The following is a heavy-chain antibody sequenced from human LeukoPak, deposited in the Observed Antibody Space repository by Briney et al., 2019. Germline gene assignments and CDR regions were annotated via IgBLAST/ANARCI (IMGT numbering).Heavy chain of an antibody. CDR2: IYSGGST. CDR3: ARVRKEYQLLLFDY. J-gene: IGHJ4*02. CDR1: GFTVSSNY. V-gene: IGHV3-53*01. D-gene: IGHD2-2*01. Sequence: PGGSLRLSCAASGFTVSSNYMSWVRQAPGKGLEWVSAIYSGGSTYYADSVKGRFTISRDNSKNTLYLQMNSLRAEDTAVYYCARVRKEYQLLLFDYWGQGTLVTVSS.